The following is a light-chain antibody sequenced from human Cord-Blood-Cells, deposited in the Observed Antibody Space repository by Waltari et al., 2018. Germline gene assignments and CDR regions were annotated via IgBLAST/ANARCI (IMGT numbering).Light chain of an antibody. CDR2: EVS. CDR3: SSYTSSSTWV. V-gene: IGLV2-18*02. J-gene: IGLJ3*02. Sequence: QSALTQPPSVSGSPGQSVTISCTGTSSDVGSYRVSWYQQPPGTAPKLMIYEVSNRPSGVPDRFSGSKSGNTASLTISGLQAEDEADCYCSSYTSSSTWVFGGGTKLTVL. CDR1: SSDVGSYR.